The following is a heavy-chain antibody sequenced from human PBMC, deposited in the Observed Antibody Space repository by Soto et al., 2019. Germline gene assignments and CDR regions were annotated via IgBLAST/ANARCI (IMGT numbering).Heavy chain of an antibody. Sequence: SETLSLTCTVSGGSISTNSYYWGWIRQPPGKGLEWIGSLYYSVNTYYNPSLKTRVTMSVDTSKNLFSLKLTSVTAADTAVYYCARHGTRFLDFPVNYYGMDVWGQGTTVTVSS. V-gene: IGHV4-39*01. D-gene: IGHD3-3*01. CDR3: ARHGTRFLDFPVNYYGMDV. CDR2: LYYSVNT. CDR1: GGSISTNSYY. J-gene: IGHJ6*02.